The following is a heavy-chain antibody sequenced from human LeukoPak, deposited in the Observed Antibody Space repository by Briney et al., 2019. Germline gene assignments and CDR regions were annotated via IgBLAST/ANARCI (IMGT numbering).Heavy chain of an antibody. D-gene: IGHD5-18*01. CDR3: AKGGVGTAMAYFDY. CDR1: GYTLTELS. J-gene: IGHJ4*02. CDR2: ISYDGSNK. Sequence: SCKVSGYTLTELSMHWVRQAPGKGLEWVAVISYDGSNKYYADSVKGRFTISRDNSKNTLYLQMNSLRAEDTAVYYCAKGGVGTAMAYFDYWGQGTLVTVSS. V-gene: IGHV3-30*18.